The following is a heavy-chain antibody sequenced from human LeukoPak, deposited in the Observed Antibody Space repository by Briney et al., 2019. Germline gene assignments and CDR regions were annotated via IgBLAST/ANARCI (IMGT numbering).Heavy chain of an antibody. V-gene: IGHV1-8*01. CDR1: GYTFTSYD. CDR2: MNPNSGNT. Sequence: ASVKVSCKASGYTFTSYDINWVRQATGQGLEWMGWMNPNSGNTGYAQKFQGRVTMTRNTSISTAYMELSRLRSDDTAVYYCARGGRKITMVRGVIYYWGQGTLVTVSS. CDR3: ARGGRKITMVRGVIYY. J-gene: IGHJ4*02. D-gene: IGHD3-10*01.